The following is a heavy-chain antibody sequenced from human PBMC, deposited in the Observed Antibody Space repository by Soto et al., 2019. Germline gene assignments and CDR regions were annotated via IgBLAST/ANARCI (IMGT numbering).Heavy chain of an antibody. Sequence: SETMSLTCTVSGGSISSYYWSWIRQHPGKGLEWIGYIYYSGSTNYNPSLKSRVTISVDTSKNQFSLKLSSVTAADTAVYYCARHSSIGYYYYMDVWGKGTTVTVSS. V-gene: IGHV4-59*08. CDR2: IYYSGST. CDR3: ARHSSIGYYYYMDV. J-gene: IGHJ6*03. D-gene: IGHD6-6*01. CDR1: GGSISSYY.